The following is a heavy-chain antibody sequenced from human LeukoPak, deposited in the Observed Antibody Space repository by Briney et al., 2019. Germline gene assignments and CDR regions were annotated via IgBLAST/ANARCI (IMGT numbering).Heavy chain of an antibody. J-gene: IGHJ5*02. CDR2: MNPNSGNT. CDR1: GYTFTSYD. D-gene: IGHD6-19*01. Sequence: ASVKVSCKASGYTFTSYDINWVRQATGQGLEWMGWMNPNSGNTGYAQKFQGRVTITRNTSISTAYMELSSLRSEDTAVYYCAREVASSGWYWFDPWGQGTLITVSS. CDR3: AREVASSGWYWFDP. V-gene: IGHV1-8*03.